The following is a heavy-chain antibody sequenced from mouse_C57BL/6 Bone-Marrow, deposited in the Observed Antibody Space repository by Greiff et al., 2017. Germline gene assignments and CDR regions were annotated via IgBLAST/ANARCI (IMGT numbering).Heavy chain of an antibody. V-gene: IGHV1-67*01. J-gene: IGHJ3*01. Sequence: VQLMESGPELVRPGVSVKISCKGSGYTFTDYAMHWVKQSHAKSLEWIGVISTYYGDASYNQTFKDKATMTVDKSSSTAYMELARLTSEDSAVYYCGRGDYGSIPWLAYWGQGTLVTVSA. CDR2: ISTYYGDA. D-gene: IGHD1-1*01. CDR3: GRGDYGSIPWLAY. CDR1: GYTFTDYA.